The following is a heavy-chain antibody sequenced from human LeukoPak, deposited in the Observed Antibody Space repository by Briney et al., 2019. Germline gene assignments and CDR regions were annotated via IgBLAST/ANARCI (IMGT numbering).Heavy chain of an antibody. CDR3: ARFPNYDAYVRDY. Sequence: TSETLSLTCTVSGGSISDDYWSWIRQPPGKGLEWIGFIYDNGRTSYNPSLKSRVTISGDTSKKQFSLKLNSLTAADTAVYYCARFPNYDAYVRDYWGQGTLVTVSS. D-gene: IGHD4-17*01. CDR2: IYDNGRT. CDR1: GGSISDDY. V-gene: IGHV4-59*01. J-gene: IGHJ4*02.